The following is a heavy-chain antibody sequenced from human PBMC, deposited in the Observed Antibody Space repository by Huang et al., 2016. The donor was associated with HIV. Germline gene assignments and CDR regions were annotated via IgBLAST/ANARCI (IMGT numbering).Heavy chain of an antibody. CDR3: AMSLRYQYDSRSYWGRYFDY. CDR2: IIHLLRGP. Sequence: QVQLEQSGPAVRKPGSSVKVYCQASGGSFSDQIISWVRQAPGQRFEWMGGIIHLLRGPAYAQEFKGRVTMTADESTATIYMELNSLTSEDTAVYYCAMSLRYQYDSRSYWGRYFDYWGQGTLVTVSS. D-gene: IGHD3-16*01. J-gene: IGHJ4*02. V-gene: IGHV1-69*01. CDR1: GGSFSDQI.